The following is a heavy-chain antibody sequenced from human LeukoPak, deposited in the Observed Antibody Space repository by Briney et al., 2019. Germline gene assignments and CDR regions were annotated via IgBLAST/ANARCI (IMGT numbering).Heavy chain of an antibody. D-gene: IGHD2-15*01. Sequence: GGSLRLSCAASGFTFSDYYMSWIRQAPGKGLEWVAVISYDGSNKYYADSVKGRFTISRDNSKNTLYLQMNSLRAEDTAVYYCARDGCSGGSCSWFDYWGQGTLVTVSS. J-gene: IGHJ5*01. CDR2: ISYDGSNK. V-gene: IGHV3-30*03. CDR1: GFTFSDYY. CDR3: ARDGCSGGSCSWFDY.